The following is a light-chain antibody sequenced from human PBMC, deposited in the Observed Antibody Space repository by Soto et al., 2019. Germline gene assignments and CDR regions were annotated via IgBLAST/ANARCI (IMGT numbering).Light chain of an antibody. J-gene: IGLJ2*01. V-gene: IGLV2-14*01. CDR1: SSDVGGYNY. CDR2: EVT. CDR3: TSYTSSNTLYVV. Sequence: QSVLTQPASVSGSPGQSITISCTGTSSDVGGYNYVSWYQHHPGKAPKLLIFEVTSRPSGVSNRFSGSKSGNTASLTISGLQAEDEADYYCTSYTSSNTLYVVFGGGTKLTVL.